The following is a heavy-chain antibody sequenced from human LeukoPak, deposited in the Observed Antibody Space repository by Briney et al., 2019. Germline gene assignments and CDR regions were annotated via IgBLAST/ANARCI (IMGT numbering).Heavy chain of an antibody. J-gene: IGHJ4*02. CDR2: ISYDGSNK. Sequence: TGRSLRLSCAASGFTFSNYGMHGVRQAPGKGLEWVALISYDGSNKYYAGSVKGRFTISRDNSNNTLYLQMNSLRAEDTAVYYCAKGAHPDYWGQGTLVTVSS. CDR3: AKGAHPDY. CDR1: GFTFSNYG. V-gene: IGHV3-30*18.